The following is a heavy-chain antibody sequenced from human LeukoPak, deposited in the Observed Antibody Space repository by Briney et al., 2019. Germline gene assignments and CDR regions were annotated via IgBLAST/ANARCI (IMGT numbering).Heavy chain of an antibody. CDR2: ITSGSTYM. V-gene: IGHV3-21*01. CDR1: GLTFSSSA. D-gene: IGHD3-10*01. J-gene: IGHJ4*02. CDR3: ATEIRAVQDLYY. Sequence: GGSLRLSCAASGLTFSSSAMNWVRQAPGKGLEWVSSITSGSTYMFYADAVKGRFTISRDDAKNSLYLQMNDLRAEDTAVYCCATEIRAVQDLYYWGQGTLVTVSS.